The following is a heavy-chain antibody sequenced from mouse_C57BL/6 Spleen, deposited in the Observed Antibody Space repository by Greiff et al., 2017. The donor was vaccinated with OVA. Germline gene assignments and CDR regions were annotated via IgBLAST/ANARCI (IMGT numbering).Heavy chain of an antibody. J-gene: IGHJ3*02. D-gene: IGHD2-1*01. CDR3: ARQNYYASSK. CDR2: IYPADGDT. V-gene: IGHV1-82*01. Sequence: VKLDESGPELVKPGASVKISCKASGYAFTSSWMNWVKQRPGKGLEWIGRIYPADGDTNYNGKFKGTATLTADKSSSTAYMQHCSVTSEDSAVYSCARQNYYASSKWGQGSLVTVTA. CDR1: GYAFTSSW.